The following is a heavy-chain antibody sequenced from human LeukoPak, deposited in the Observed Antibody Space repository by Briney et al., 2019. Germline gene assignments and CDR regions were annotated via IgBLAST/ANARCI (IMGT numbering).Heavy chain of an antibody. CDR3: AKGLGDY. V-gene: IGHV3-9*01. J-gene: IGHJ4*02. CDR2: ISWNSGSI. Sequence: GRSLRLSCAASGFTFDDYAMHWVRQAPGKGLEWVSGISWNSGSIGYADSVKGRFTISRDNAKNSLYLQMNSLRAEDTALYYCAKGLGDYWGQGTPVTVSS. CDR1: GFTFDDYA.